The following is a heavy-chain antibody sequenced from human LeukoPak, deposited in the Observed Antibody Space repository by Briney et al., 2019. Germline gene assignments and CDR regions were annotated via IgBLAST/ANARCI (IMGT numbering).Heavy chain of an antibody. CDR1: GGSVSDNNFF. Sequence: SETLSLTCTVSGGSVSDNNFFWNWIRQPPGKGLEWIGYIYNSGSTNYNPALNSRVTISVDTSNNQFSLKLSSVIAADTAVHYCAGLEAHRPLDYWGQGTLVIVSS. CDR3: AGLEAHRPLDY. V-gene: IGHV4-61*01. CDR2: IYNSGST. J-gene: IGHJ4*02.